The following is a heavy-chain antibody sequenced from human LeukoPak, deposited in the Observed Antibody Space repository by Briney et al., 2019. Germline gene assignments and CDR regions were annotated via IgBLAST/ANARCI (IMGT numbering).Heavy chain of an antibody. J-gene: IGHJ6*02. V-gene: IGHV3-23*01. CDR2: ISGSGGST. CDR1: GFTFGSYA. CDR3: AKDLGYSYGDYYYYGMDV. D-gene: IGHD5-18*01. Sequence: GGSLRLSCAASGFTFGSYAMSWVRQAPGKGLEWVSAISGSGGSTYYADSVKGRFTISRDNSKNTLYLQMNSLRAEDTAVYYCAKDLGYSYGDYYYYGMDVWGQGTTVTVSS.